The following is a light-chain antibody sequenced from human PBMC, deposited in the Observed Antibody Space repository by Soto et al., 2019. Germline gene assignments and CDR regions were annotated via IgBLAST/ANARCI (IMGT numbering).Light chain of an antibody. V-gene: IGKV3-15*01. CDR1: QSNGNI. CDR2: GAS. J-gene: IGKJ1*01. Sequence: EMVMTQSPATLSVSPVGRTNLSCSASQSNGNIVDWYQHKPGQAPMLLIYGASTRATDIPARFSGSGSGTEFTLTISSLQSADFAIYYCHQYNNWPPEGTFGQGTKVEIK. CDR3: HQYNNWPPEGT.